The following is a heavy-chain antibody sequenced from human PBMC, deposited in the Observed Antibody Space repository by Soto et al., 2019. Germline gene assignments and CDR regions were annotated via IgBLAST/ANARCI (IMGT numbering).Heavy chain of an antibody. CDR3: ARGRSMVATFSRWFATDV. D-gene: IGHD5-12*01. Sequence: SETLSLTCAVYVGSISGYYWSWIRQTRGKGLEWIGEINHSGSTNYDPSLKSRVTISVDTAKNQFSLKLTSVTAADKAVYYCARGRSMVATFSRWFATDVWGQGSTVTVS. V-gene: IGHV4-34*01. CDR1: VGSISGYY. J-gene: IGHJ6*02. CDR2: INHSGST.